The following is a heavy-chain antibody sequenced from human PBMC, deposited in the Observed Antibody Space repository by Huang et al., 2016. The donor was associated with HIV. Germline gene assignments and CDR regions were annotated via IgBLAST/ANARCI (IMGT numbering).Heavy chain of an antibody. CDR3: ARDGGYNFWTTYATYYLDF. D-gene: IGHD3-3*01. CDR2: SGDNGKTS. Sequence: VQLEESGGTLVQPGESLRLSCSVSGFTLNNYGFHWVRQAPREGLVWIASSGDNGKTSHYADSVRGRFIPSRDSVNNTIYFQVTNVTVKDSAVYFCARDGGYNFWTTYATYYLDFWGQGTPVTVSS. CDR1: GFTLNNYG. J-gene: IGHJ4*02. V-gene: IGHV3-48*01.